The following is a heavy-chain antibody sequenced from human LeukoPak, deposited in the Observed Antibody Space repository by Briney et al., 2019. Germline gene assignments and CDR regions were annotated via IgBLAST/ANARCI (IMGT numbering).Heavy chain of an antibody. V-gene: IGHV1-69*05. CDR3: ARDGRGIFGVIIIGWFEY. CDR1: GGTFSSYA. D-gene: IGHD3-3*01. CDR2: IIPIFGTA. J-gene: IGHJ5*01. Sequence: SVKVSCKASGGTFSSYAISWVRQAPGQGLEWMGGIIPIFGTANYAQKFQGRVTITTDESTSTAYMELSSLRSEDTAVYYCARDGRGIFGVIIIGWFEYWGQGTLVTVSS.